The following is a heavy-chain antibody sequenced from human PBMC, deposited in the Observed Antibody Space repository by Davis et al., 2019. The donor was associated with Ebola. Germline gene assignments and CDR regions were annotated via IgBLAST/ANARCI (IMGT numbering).Heavy chain of an antibody. CDR3: ARGVMITFGGREAHFDY. J-gene: IGHJ4*02. Sequence: ESLKISCAASGFTFSSYAMSWVRQAPGKGLEWIGNIYHSGSTYYNPSLKSRVTISVDTSKNQFSLKLGSVTATDTAVYYCARGVMITFGGREAHFDYWGQGALVTVSS. CDR1: GFTFSSYA. V-gene: IGHV4-38-2*01. D-gene: IGHD3-16*01. CDR2: IYHSGST.